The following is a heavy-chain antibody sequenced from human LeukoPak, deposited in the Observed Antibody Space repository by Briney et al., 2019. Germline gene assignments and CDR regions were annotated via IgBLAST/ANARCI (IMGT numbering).Heavy chain of an antibody. CDR3: ARDVYSGGTYYLDN. CDR2: IWADESNH. CDR1: GFTFSTYG. J-gene: IGHJ4*02. D-gene: IGHD2-15*01. V-gene: IGHV3-33*01. Sequence: PGRSLRLSCAASGFTFSTYGMHWVRQAPGKGLEWVAVIWADESNHFYVDSVKGRFTVSRDISRNTLYLQLNSLRAEDTAVYYCARDVYSGGTYYLDNWGQGTLVTVSS.